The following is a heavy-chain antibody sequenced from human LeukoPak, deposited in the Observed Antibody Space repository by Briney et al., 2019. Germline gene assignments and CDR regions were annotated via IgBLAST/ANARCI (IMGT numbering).Heavy chain of an antibody. D-gene: IGHD2-2*01. J-gene: IGHJ4*02. Sequence: ASVKVSCTASGYIFTSYAMHWVRQAPGQRLEWMGWINAGNGNTKYSQKFQGRVTITRDKSASTIYMDLSSLRSEDTAVYYCARGAYILGFCSSTSCSPSLSQASDWGQGTLVTVSS. CDR2: INAGNGNT. CDR3: ARGAYILGFCSSTSCSPSLSQASD. CDR1: GYIFTSYA. V-gene: IGHV1-3*01.